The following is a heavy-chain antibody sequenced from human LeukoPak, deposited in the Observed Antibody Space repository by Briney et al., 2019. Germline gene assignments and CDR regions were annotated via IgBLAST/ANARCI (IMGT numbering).Heavy chain of an antibody. D-gene: IGHD4-17*01. Sequence: PGGSLRLSCSASGFTFSSYAMHWVRQAPGKGLEYVSAISSNGGSTYYADSVKGRFTISRDSSNNTLSLQMNSLRVEDTAVYYCAKGGSTVTAEDVVDYWGQGTLVTVSS. V-gene: IGHV3-64*04. J-gene: IGHJ4*02. CDR2: ISSNGGST. CDR3: AKGGSTVTAEDVVDY. CDR1: GFTFSSYA.